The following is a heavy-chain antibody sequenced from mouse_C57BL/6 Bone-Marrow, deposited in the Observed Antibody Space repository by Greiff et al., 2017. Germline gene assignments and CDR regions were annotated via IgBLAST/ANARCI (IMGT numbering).Heavy chain of an antibody. CDR2: IYPGDGDT. J-gene: IGHJ4*01. CDR3: AGDDYLSSTMDY. D-gene: IGHD5-5*01. CDR1: GYAFSSYW. Sequence: VQLQQPGAELVKPGASVKLSCKASGYAFSSYWMNWVKQRPGKGLEWIGQIYPGDGDTNYNEKFKGKATLTADKSSSTAYMQLSSLTSEDSAIYLYAGDDYLSSTMDYGGKATSVTVSS. V-gene: IGHV1-80*01.